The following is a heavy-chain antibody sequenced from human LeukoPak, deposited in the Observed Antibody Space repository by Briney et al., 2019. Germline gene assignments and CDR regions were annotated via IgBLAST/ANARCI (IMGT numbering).Heavy chain of an antibody. CDR3: ARSDPPWGEYGGNSGQAFDI. J-gene: IGHJ3*02. Sequence: SDTLSLTCAVYDGSFIGYSWSWIRQPPGKGLEWIGEINLSESTNYNPSLKCRVTISIDTSNMQFSLKLSSVTAADTAVYYCARSDPPWGEYGGNSGQAFDIWGQGTMVTVSS. D-gene: IGHD4-23*01. CDR1: DGSFIGYS. CDR2: INLSEST. V-gene: IGHV4-34*01.